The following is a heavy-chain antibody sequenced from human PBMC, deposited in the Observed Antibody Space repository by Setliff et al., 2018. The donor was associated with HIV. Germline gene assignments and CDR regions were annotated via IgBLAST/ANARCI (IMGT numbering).Heavy chain of an antibody. D-gene: IGHD1-26*01. V-gene: IGHV4-59*08. CDR2: IYYSGST. CDR3: ARHYNVNYYVRKDFDY. CDR1: GGSISTYY. J-gene: IGHJ4*02. Sequence: SETLSLTCTVSGGSISTYYWSWIRQPPGKGLEWIGSIYYSGSTYYNPSLKSRLTISVDTSRNQFSLKLSSLTAADTAVYYCARHYNVNYYVRKDFDYWGQGILVTVSS.